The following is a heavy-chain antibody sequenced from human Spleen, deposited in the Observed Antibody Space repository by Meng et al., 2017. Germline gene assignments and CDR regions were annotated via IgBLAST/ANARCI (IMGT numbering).Heavy chain of an antibody. D-gene: IGHD4-11*01. J-gene: IGHJ4*02. CDR1: GGSFSDYY. V-gene: IGHV4-34*01. CDR3: ARGPTTMAHDFDY. Sequence: QRQLQEWGAGLLEPSETLLLTCVVYGGSFSDYYWSWIRQPPGKGLEWIGEINHSGSTNYNPSLESRATISVDTSQSNLSLKLSSVTAADSAVYYCARGPTTMAHDFDYWGQGTLVTVSS. CDR2: INHSGST.